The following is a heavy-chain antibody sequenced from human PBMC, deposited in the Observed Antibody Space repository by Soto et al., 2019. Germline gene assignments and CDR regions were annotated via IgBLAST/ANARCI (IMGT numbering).Heavy chain of an antibody. CDR2: ISTYNDNT. D-gene: IGHD6-19*01. J-gene: IGHJ5*02. Sequence: ASVKVSCKASGYTFANYGISWVRQAPGQGLEWVGWISTYNDNTNYAQKLQGRVTMTTDTSTSTAYMELRSLRSDDTAVYNCALSSAWNPGPEGPWGQGTLVTVS. V-gene: IGHV1-18*01. CDR3: ALSSAWNPGPEGP. CDR1: GYTFANYG.